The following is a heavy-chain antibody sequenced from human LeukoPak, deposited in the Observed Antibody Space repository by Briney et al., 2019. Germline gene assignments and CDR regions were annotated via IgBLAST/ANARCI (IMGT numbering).Heavy chain of an antibody. CDR2: ISGSGGST. J-gene: IGHJ4*02. CDR3: AGYVWGTYRYTNY. CDR1: GFTFSSYA. D-gene: IGHD3-16*02. V-gene: IGHV3-23*01. Sequence: GGSLRLSCAASGFTFSSYAMSWVRQAPGKGLEWVSAISGSGGSTYHADSVKGRFTISRDNSKNTLYLQMNSLRAEDTAVYYCAGYVWGTYRYTNYWGQGTLVTVSS.